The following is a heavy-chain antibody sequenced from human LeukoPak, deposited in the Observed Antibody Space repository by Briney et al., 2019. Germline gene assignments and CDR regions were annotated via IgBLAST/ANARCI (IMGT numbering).Heavy chain of an antibody. J-gene: IGHJ4*02. Sequence: GGSLRLSCAASGFTFSSYSMNWVRQAPGKGLEWVANIKQDGSEKYYVDSVKGRFTISRDNAKNSLYLQMNSLRAEDTAVYYCAGYTITMVRGVNFDYWGQGTLVTVSS. CDR3: AGYTITMVRGVNFDY. D-gene: IGHD3-10*01. CDR2: IKQDGSEK. CDR1: GFTFSSYS. V-gene: IGHV3-7*01.